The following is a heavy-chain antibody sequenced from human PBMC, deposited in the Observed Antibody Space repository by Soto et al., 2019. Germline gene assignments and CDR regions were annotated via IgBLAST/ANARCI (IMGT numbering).Heavy chain of an antibody. CDR3: ARFGVYSYGDHNYYYYGMDV. CDR2: IIPIFGTA. V-gene: IGHV1-69*01. Sequence: QVQLVQSGAEVKKPGSSVKVSCKASGGTFSSYAISWVRQAPGQGLEWMGGIIPIFGTANYAQKFQGRVTITADESTSTAYMELSSLRSEDTAVYYCARFGVYSYGDHNYYYYGMDVWGRGTTVTVSS. D-gene: IGHD5-18*01. CDR1: GGTFSSYA. J-gene: IGHJ6*02.